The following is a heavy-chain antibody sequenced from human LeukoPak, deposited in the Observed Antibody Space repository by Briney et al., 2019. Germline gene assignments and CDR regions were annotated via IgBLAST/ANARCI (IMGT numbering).Heavy chain of an antibody. CDR2: INPGDSDT. Sequence: GESLKISCKGSGYSFTSNWIGWVRQMPGKGLDWMGIINPGDSDTRYSPSFQGQVTISADKSISTAYLQWSSLKASDTAMYYCARRYCSGGTCYYFDYWGQGTLVTVSS. V-gene: IGHV5-51*01. D-gene: IGHD2-15*01. J-gene: IGHJ4*02. CDR3: ARRYCSGGTCYYFDY. CDR1: GYSFTSNW.